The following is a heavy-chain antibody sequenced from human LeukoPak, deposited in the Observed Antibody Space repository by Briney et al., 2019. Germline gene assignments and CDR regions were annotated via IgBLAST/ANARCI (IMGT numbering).Heavy chain of an antibody. J-gene: IGHJ4*02. CDR3: TSQGGNDD. CDR2: ISSSGSSI. Sequence: GGSLRLSCAASGFSFRSHTMNWVRQAPGKGLEWVSSISSSGSSIYYADSVRGRFTISRDNARNSLSLQMNSLRADDTAVYFCTSQGGNDDWGQGTPVTVSS. D-gene: IGHD2-15*01. CDR1: GFSFRSHT. V-gene: IGHV3-21*01.